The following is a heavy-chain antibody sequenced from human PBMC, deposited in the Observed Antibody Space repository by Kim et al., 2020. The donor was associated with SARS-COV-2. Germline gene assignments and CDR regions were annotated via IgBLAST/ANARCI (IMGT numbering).Heavy chain of an antibody. J-gene: IGHJ4*01. CDR3: ARDWQSCSGTACSGYF. Sequence: SETLSLTCTVSGRSISGGTYYWSWIRQSPGRGLEWIGYISYSGRTHYNPSLQSRILISVDTSKNQFSLELKSVTVADTAVYFCARDWQSCSGTACSGYF. V-gene: IGHV4-31*03. D-gene: IGHD2-15*01. CDR2: ISYSGRT. CDR1: GRSISGGTYY.